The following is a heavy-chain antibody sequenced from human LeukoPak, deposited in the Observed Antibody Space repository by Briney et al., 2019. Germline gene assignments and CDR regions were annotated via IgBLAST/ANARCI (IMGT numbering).Heavy chain of an antibody. V-gene: IGHV3-30-3*01. Sequence: GRSLRLSCAASGFTFCSYAMHWVRQAPGKGLEWVAVISYDGSNKYYADSVKGRFTISRDNSKNTLYLQMNSLRAEDTAVYYCARGNYGEALGYWGQGTLVTVSS. J-gene: IGHJ4*02. D-gene: IGHD4-17*01. CDR1: GFTFCSYA. CDR3: ARGNYGEALGY. CDR2: ISYDGSNK.